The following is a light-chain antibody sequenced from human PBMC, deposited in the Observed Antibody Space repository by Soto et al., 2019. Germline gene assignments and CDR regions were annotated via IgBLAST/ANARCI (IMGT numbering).Light chain of an antibody. CDR2: DAS. CDR3: QQLNSYPIT. Sequence: AIRLTQSPSSLSAFTGERVSLTCLASQDIGSFLAWYQQKPGKAPKLLIYDASTLQSGVPSRFSGSGSGTDFTLTISCLQSEDFATYYCQQLNSYPITFGQGTRLEIK. CDR1: QDIGSF. V-gene: IGKV1-8*01. J-gene: IGKJ5*01.